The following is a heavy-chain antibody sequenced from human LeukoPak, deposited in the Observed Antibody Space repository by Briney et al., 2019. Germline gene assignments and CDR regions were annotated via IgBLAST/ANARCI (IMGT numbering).Heavy chain of an antibody. V-gene: IGHV4-59*01. J-gene: IGHJ6*03. D-gene: IGHD1-7*01. CDR2: IYYSGST. Sequence: SETLSLTCTVSGGSISSYYWSWIRQPPGKGLGWFGYIYYSGSTNNNPSLKSRVTISVDTSKNQFSLKLSSVTAADTAVYYCARAPPYNWNYLKYYYYMDVWGKGTTVTVSS. CDR1: GGSISSYY. CDR3: ARAPPYNWNYLKYYYYMDV.